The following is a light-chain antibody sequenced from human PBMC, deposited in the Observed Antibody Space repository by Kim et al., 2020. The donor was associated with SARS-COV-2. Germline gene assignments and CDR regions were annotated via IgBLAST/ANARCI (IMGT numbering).Light chain of an antibody. Sequence: PGKAARITCGGNNMGSKSVHWYQQKPGQAPVLVIHYDRDRPSGIPERFSGSNSGNTATLTISRVEAGDEADYYCQVWDSSSDHRVFGGGTQLTVL. V-gene: IGLV3-21*04. CDR1: NMGSKS. CDR3: QVWDSSSDHRV. CDR2: YDR. J-gene: IGLJ3*02.